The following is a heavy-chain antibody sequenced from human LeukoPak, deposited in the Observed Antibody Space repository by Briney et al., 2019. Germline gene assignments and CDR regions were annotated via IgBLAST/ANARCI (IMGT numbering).Heavy chain of an antibody. CDR1: GFTFSSYS. Sequence: GGSLRLSCAASGFTFSSYSMNWVRQAPGKGLEWVSSISSSSSYIYYADSVKGRFTISRDNAKNSLYLQMNSMRAEDTAVYYCARAGITMVRGVITHWGQGTLVTVSS. CDR3: ARAGITMVRGVITH. CDR2: ISSSSSYI. V-gene: IGHV3-21*01. D-gene: IGHD3-10*01. J-gene: IGHJ4*02.